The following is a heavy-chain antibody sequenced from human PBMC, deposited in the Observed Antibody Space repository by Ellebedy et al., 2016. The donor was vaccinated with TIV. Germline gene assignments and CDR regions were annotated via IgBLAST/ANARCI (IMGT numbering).Heavy chain of an antibody. CDR3: ARGLMGAFDI. CDR2: VNNDGSST. V-gene: IGHV3-74*01. Sequence: GESLKISCAASGLTFTNAWMYWVHQTPGKGLMWVSRVNNDGSSTIYADSVKGRFTISRDNAKSTLYLQMNTLRVEDTAVYYCARGLMGAFDIWGQGTMVTVSS. D-gene: IGHD2-8*01. J-gene: IGHJ3*02. CDR1: GLTFTNAW.